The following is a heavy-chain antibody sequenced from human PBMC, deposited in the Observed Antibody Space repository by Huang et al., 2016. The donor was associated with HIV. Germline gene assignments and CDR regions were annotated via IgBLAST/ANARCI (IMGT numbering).Heavy chain of an antibody. D-gene: IGHD1-26*01. Sequence: QVQLVQSGSEVKKPGASVKISCQVSGYNFKENAINWVRQAPGQGLEWGGWIRTYSGNPTYAQDFSGRAVLSLDTSVTTAFLEVNGLKAEDSAVYYCARIHSTRWVFDYYYYMDVWGTGTTVIVSS. J-gene: IGHJ6*03. V-gene: IGHV7-4-1*02. CDR3: ARIHSTRWVFDYYYYMDV. CDR2: IRTYSGNP. CDR1: GYNFKENA.